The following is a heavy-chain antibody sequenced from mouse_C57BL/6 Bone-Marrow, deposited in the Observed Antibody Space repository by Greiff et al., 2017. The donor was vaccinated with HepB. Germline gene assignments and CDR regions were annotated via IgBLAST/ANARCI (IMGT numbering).Heavy chain of an antibody. Sequence: VQLQQSGAELVKPGASVKLSCKASGYTFTSYWMQWVKQRPGQGLEWIGEIDPSDSYTNYNQKFKGKATLTVDTSSSTAYMQLSSLTSEDSAVYYCARTPTGSYAMDYWGQGTSVTVSS. D-gene: IGHD2-10*01. J-gene: IGHJ4*01. CDR3: ARTPTGSYAMDY. V-gene: IGHV1-50*01. CDR2: IDPSDSYT. CDR1: GYTFTSYW.